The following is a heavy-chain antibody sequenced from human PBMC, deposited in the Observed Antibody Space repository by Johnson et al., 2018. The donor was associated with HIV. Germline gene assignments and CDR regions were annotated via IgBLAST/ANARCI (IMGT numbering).Heavy chain of an antibody. Sequence: QVQLVESGGGVVQPGGSLRLSCPASVFTFSSYGMHWVRQAPGKGLAWVAFIRYDGSHKSYADSVQGRFPISSDKAKNTLQLQMNSLRAEDTAAYYCASATPGCSSLDGCDFWGQGTMVTVSS. J-gene: IGHJ3*01. CDR1: VFTFSSYG. V-gene: IGHV3-30*02. D-gene: IGHD1-26*01. CDR3: ASATPGCSSLDGCDF. CDR2: IRYDGSHK.